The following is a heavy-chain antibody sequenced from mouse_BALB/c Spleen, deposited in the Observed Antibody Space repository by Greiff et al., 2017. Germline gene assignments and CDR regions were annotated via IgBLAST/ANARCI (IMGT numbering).Heavy chain of an antibody. J-gene: IGHJ4*01. CDR3: ARDPYGNYAMDY. CDR2: ISDGGSYT. V-gene: IGHV5-4*02. Sequence: EVNVVESGGGLVKPGGSLKLSCAASGFTFSDYYMYWVRQTPEKRLEWVATISDGGSYTYYPDSVKGRFTISRDNAKNNLYLQMSSLKSEDTAMYYCARDPYGNYAMDYWGQGTSVTVSS. CDR1: GFTFSDYY. D-gene: IGHD2-1*01.